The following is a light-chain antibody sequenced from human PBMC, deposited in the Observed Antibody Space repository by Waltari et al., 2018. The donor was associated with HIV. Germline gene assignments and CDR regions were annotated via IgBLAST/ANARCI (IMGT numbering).Light chain of an antibody. Sequence: QSALTQPPSFSWFPGQSITISCPRPGSDIRSSHFVSWYRQDPGKAPQLVIYSVNIRPSEISSRFSGRKSGNTASLRISGLQFEDEADYYCSSYTSPNSLLFGGGTKLTV. V-gene: IGLV2-14*01. CDR1: GSDIRSSHF. J-gene: IGLJ3*02. CDR2: SVN. CDR3: SSYTSPNSLL.